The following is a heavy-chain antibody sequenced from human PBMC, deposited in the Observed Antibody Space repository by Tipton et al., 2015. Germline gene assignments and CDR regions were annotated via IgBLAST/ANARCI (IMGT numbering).Heavy chain of an antibody. V-gene: IGHV4-61*02. J-gene: IGHJ5*02. Sequence: TLSLTCTVSGGSISSGRFHWSWIRQSAEKGLEWIGRMFTTGSTNYNPSLKSRVTISRDTSKNQFSLNLTSVMAADTAVYYCARATSGEYARGFWFDPWGPGTLVTVSS. CDR3: ARATSGEYARGFWFDP. CDR1: GGSISSGRFH. CDR2: MFTTGST. D-gene: IGHD3-10*01.